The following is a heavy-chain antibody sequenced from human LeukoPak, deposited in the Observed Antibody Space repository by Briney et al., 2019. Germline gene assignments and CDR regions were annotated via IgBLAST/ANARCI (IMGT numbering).Heavy chain of an antibody. Sequence: GASVKVSCKASGGTFSSYAISWVRQAPGQGLEWMGGIIPIFGTANYAQKFQGRVTITTDESTSTAYMELSSLRSEDTAVYYCARTNIVVVPANVKTGAFDIWGQGTMVTVSS. J-gene: IGHJ3*02. CDR2: IIPIFGTA. V-gene: IGHV1-69*05. D-gene: IGHD2-2*01. CDR3: ARTNIVVVPANVKTGAFDI. CDR1: GGTFSSYA.